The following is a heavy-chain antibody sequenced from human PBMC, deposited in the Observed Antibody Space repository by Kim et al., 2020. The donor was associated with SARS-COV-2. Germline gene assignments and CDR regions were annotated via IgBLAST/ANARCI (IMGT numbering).Heavy chain of an antibody. CDR3: ARGNYHGMDV. Sequence: SIYADSVKGRFTISRDNAKNTLYLQMNSLRAEDTAVYYCARGNYHGMDVWGQGTTVTVSS. J-gene: IGHJ6*02. V-gene: IGHV3-74*01. CDR2: S.